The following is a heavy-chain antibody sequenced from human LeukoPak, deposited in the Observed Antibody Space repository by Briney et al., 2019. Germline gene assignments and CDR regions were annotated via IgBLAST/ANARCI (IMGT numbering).Heavy chain of an antibody. CDR2: ISGSGTYI. CDR3: AKDPYSAFCSDYGAEVFDI. J-gene: IGHJ3*02. D-gene: IGHD3-3*01. CDR1: GFTFSNYN. V-gene: IGHV3-21*01. Sequence: PGGPLRLSCVASGFTFSNYNMNWVHQAPGKGLGRVSSISGSGTYIYYAHSLKGRFTIYRDNAKNSLYLQITRLRAEDTAVYYCAKDPYSAFCSDYGAEVFDIWGQGT.